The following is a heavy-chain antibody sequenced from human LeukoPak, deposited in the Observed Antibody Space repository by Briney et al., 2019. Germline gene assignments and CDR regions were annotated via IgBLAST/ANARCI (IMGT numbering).Heavy chain of an antibody. Sequence: GGSLRLSCAASGFTFSSYAMSWVRQAPGKGLEWVSAISGSGGSTYYADSVKGRFTISRDNSKNTLYLQMDSLRAEDTAVYYCAKGPLRLFGAFDIWGQGTMVTVSS. J-gene: IGHJ3*02. V-gene: IGHV3-23*01. D-gene: IGHD3-3*01. CDR1: GFTFSSYA. CDR3: AKGPLRLFGAFDI. CDR2: ISGSGGST.